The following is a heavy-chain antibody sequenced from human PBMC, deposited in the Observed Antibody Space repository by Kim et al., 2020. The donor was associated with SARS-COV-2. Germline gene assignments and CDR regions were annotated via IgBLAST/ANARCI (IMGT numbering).Heavy chain of an antibody. CDR2: VRSKAYGGTT. V-gene: IGHV3-49*04. CDR3: SRGEHYYDSSGDHHVLDH. Sequence: GGSLRLSCTTSGFTFGDYAMNWVRQAPGKGLEWVSFVRSKAYGGTTEYAASVKGRFTISRDDSKSIAYLQINSLKTEDTAVYYCSRGEHYYDSSGDHHVLDHWGQGTLVTVSS. CDR1: GFTFGDYA. J-gene: IGHJ4*02. D-gene: IGHD3-22*01.